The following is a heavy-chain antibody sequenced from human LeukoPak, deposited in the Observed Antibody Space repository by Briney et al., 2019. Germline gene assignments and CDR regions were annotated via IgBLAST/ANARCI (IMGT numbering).Heavy chain of an antibody. CDR1: GYSFTSYW. Sequence: AGESLKISCKGSGYSFTSYWIGWVRQMPGKGLEWMGIIYPGDSDTRYSPSFQGQVTISADKSISTAYLQWSSLKASDTAMYYCARQPLIPSLYCSSTSCPGDAFDIWGQGTMVTVSS. V-gene: IGHV5-51*01. CDR3: ARQPLIPSLYCSSTSCPGDAFDI. CDR2: IYPGDSDT. J-gene: IGHJ3*02. D-gene: IGHD2-2*01.